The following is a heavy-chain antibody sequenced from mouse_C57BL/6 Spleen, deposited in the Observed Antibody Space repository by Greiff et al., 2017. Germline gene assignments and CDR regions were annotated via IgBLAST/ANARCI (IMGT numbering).Heavy chain of an antibody. Sequence: VQLKESGAELVKPGASVKLSCTASGFNIKDYYMHWVKQRTEQGLEWIGRIDPEDGETKYAPKFQGKATITADTSSNTAYLQLSSLTSEDTAVYYCALITTVAYYFDYWGQGTTLTVSS. V-gene: IGHV14-2*01. J-gene: IGHJ2*01. CDR1: GFNIKDYY. D-gene: IGHD1-1*01. CDR2: IDPEDGET. CDR3: ALITTVAYYFDY.